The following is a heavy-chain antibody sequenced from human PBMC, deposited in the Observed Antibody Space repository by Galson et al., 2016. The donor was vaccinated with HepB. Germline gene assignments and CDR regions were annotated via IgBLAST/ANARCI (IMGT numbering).Heavy chain of an antibody. CDR1: GFAFSSHW. CDR2: ISSDWSFT. Sequence: SLRLSCAASGFAFSSHWMHWVRQAPGKGLVWVSGISSDWSFTTNRDSVEGRFTITRDNGKNTLYLQRNSLSAEDTAVYYCASFGIVWSLAYWGRGTLVTVSS. D-gene: IGHD3-9*01. CDR3: ASFGIVWSLAY. J-gene: IGHJ4*02. V-gene: IGHV3-74*03.